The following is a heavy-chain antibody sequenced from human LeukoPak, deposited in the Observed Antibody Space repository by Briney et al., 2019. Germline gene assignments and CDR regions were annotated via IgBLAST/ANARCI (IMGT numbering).Heavy chain of an antibody. CDR1: GFTVSSNY. V-gene: IGHV3-53*01. J-gene: IGHJ6*03. D-gene: IGHD2-21*02. CDR3: ARGTVTLSYYYMDV. CDR2: FYSGGDR. Sequence: GGSLRLSCAASGFTVSSNYMSWVRQATGQGLEWVSVFYSGGDRYYADSVKGRFTISRDNSKNTLYLQMNSLRAEDTAVYYCARGTVTLSYYYMDVWGKGTTVTV.